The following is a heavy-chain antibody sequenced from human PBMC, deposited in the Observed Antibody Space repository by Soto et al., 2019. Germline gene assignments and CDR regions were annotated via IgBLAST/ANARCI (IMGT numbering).Heavy chain of an antibody. V-gene: IGHV1-69*13. CDR2: IIPMFGTA. J-gene: IGHJ4*02. Sequence: GASVKVSCKAAGGTFSSYGISWVRQAPGQGLEWMGGIIPMFGTATHTQNFQGRLTITADESTSTAYMELSSLRSEDTAVYFCVRSVGVTTLSYLDYWGQGTLVTVSS. CDR3: VRSVGVTTLSYLDY. D-gene: IGHD1-26*01. CDR1: GGTFSSYG.